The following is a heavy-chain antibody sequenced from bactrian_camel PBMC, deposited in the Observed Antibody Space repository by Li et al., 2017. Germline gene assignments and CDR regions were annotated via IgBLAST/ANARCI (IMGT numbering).Heavy chain of an antibody. V-gene: IGHV3S53*01. J-gene: IGHJ4*01. Sequence: VQLVESGGGSVQTGRSLTLSCVGSRAMYCMGWLRQVPGKQREGVAHIDDVGRITYADSVKGRFTLLRGSAKNTVYLQMNSLKPEDTATYICAAGGTIYCNHGPAAKVGPGTQVTVS. D-gene: IGHD3*01. CDR2: IDDVGRI. CDR1: RAMYCM.